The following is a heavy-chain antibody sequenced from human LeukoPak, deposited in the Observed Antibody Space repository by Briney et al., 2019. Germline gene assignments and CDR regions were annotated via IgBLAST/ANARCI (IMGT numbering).Heavy chain of an antibody. J-gene: IGHJ5*02. CDR3: ARVYSSSSWFDP. Sequence: ASVKVSCKASGYTFTSYYMHWVRQAPGQGLEWMGIINPSGGSTSYAQKFQGRVTITADESTSTAYMELSSLRSEDTAVYYCARVYSSSSWFDPWGQGTLVTVSS. CDR2: INPSGGST. V-gene: IGHV1-46*01. D-gene: IGHD6-6*01. CDR1: GYTFTSYY.